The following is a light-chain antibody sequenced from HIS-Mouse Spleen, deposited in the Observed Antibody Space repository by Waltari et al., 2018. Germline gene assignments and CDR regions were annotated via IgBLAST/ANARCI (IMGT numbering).Light chain of an antibody. Sequence: QSALTQPASVSGSPGQPIPISCTRTSSDVGGYNYFSWYQHHPGKAPKPMIYDVSNRPSGVSNRLSGSKSGNTAFLNISGLQAEDEADYYCSSYTSSSTLVVFGGGTKLTVL. CDR1: SSDVGGYNY. V-gene: IGLV2-14*03. J-gene: IGLJ2*01. CDR2: DVS. CDR3: SSYTSSSTLVV.